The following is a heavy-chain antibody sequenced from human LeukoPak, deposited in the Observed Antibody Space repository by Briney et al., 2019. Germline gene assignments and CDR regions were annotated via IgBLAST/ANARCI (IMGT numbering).Heavy chain of an antibody. D-gene: IGHD1-26*01. CDR1: GFTFSGSA. Sequence: HSGGSLRLSCAASGFTFSGSAIHWVRQSSGKGLEWVGQIDKKDKGYATATAYAASVKGRFTISRDDSINTAYLQMKSLKTEDTALYYCTRDSGTYNWFDPWGQGTLVTVCS. CDR3: TRDSGTYNWFDP. CDR2: IDKKDKGYATAT. V-gene: IGHV3-73*01. J-gene: IGHJ5*02.